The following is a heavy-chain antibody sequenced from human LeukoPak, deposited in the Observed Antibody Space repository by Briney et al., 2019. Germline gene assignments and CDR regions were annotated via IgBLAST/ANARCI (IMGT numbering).Heavy chain of an antibody. D-gene: IGHD3-16*01. V-gene: IGHV4-59*08. Sequence: SETLSLTCTVSGGSINTYYWSWLRQPPGKGLEFIGYIYSSGTTDYNPSLKRRVVISIDPSGSQFSLKMTSVTAADTAVYYCARRGTPYYYYHMDVWGKGTTVTVSS. CDR3: ARRGTPYYYYHMDV. CDR2: IYSSGTT. CDR1: GGSINTYY. J-gene: IGHJ6*03.